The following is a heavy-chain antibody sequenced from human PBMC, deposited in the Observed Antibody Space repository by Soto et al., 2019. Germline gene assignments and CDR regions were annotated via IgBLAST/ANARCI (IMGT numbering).Heavy chain of an antibody. J-gene: IGHJ5*01. Sequence: PGESLKISCKGSGYMFTNYWISWVRQMPGKGLEWMGKIDPSDSYSDYSPSFQGHVTFSADKSITTAYLQWRSLKASDTAVYYCGRQGDTEEEILAWGHGLLVSVSS. CDR2: IDPSDSYS. CDR3: GRQGDTEEEILA. CDR1: GYMFTNYW. D-gene: IGHD1-26*01. V-gene: IGHV5-10-1*01.